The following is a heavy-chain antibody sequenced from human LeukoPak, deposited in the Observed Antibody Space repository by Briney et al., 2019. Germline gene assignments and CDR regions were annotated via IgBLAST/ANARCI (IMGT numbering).Heavy chain of an antibody. J-gene: IGHJ4*02. D-gene: IGHD3-22*01. CDR3: ARVGAYYYDSSGYHHTPFDY. CDR2: IYYSGST. V-gene: IGHV4-59*01. CDR1: GGSINSYY. Sequence: SETLSLTCTVSGGSINSYYWSWIRQPPGKGLEWIGYIYYSGSTNYNPSLKSRVTISVDTSKNQFSLKLSSVTAADTAVYYCARVGAYYYDSSGYHHTPFDYWGQGTLVTVSS.